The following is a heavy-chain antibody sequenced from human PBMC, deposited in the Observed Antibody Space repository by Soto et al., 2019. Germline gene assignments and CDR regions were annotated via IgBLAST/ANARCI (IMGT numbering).Heavy chain of an antibody. CDR2: ISYDGSNK. D-gene: IGHD6-13*01. V-gene: IGHV3-30*18. CDR1: GFTFSSYG. Sequence: QVQLVESGGGVVQPGRSLRLSCAASGFTFSSYGMHWVRQAPGKGLEWVAVISYDGSNKYYADSVKGRFTISRDNYKNTLYLQMNSLRAEDTAVYYCAKDGFSSSWGTPVDYGMDVWGQGTTVTVSS. J-gene: IGHJ6*02. CDR3: AKDGFSSSWGTPVDYGMDV.